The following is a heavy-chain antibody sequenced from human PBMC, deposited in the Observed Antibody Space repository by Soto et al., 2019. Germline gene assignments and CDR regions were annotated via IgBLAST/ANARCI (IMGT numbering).Heavy chain of an antibody. J-gene: IGHJ4*01. D-gene: IGHD3-16*01. CDR2: IYYSGST. CDR3: ARDWGSHFDY. CDR1: GGSISSGGYY. V-gene: IGHV4-31*03. Sequence: SETLSLTCTVSGGSISSGGYYWSWIRQHPGKGLEWIGYIYYSGSTYYNPSLKSRVTISVDTSKNQFSLKLSSVTAADTAVYYCARDWGSHFDYWGQGTLVTISS.